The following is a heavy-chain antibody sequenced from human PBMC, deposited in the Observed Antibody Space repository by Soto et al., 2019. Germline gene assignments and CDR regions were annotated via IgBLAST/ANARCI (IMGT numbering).Heavy chain of an antibody. J-gene: IGHJ6*02. Sequence: PVGSLRLSCAASGFTFSSYAMHWVRQAPGKGLEWVAVISYDGSNKYYADSVKGRFTISRDNSKNTLYLQMNSLRAEDTAVYYCARDMVGYYYYGMDVWGQGTTVTVSS. CDR2: ISYDGSNK. D-gene: IGHD3-10*01. CDR1: GFTFSSYA. CDR3: ARDMVGYYYYGMDV. V-gene: IGHV3-30-3*01.